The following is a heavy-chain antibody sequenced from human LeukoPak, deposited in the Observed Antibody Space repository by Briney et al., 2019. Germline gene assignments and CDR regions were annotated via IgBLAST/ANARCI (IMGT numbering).Heavy chain of an antibody. Sequence: GSLRLSCAASGFPFSSYAMSWVRPAPGKGLEWVSTISGSGDSTYYGDSVKGRFTISSANSKNTLFLQLNSLRAEDTAVYYCARDGPDYYDSTGRPHANFDYWGQGTLVTVSS. CDR2: ISGSGDST. CDR1: GFPFSSYA. J-gene: IGHJ4*02. CDR3: ARDGPDYYDSTGRPHANFDY. V-gene: IGHV3-23*01. D-gene: IGHD3-22*01.